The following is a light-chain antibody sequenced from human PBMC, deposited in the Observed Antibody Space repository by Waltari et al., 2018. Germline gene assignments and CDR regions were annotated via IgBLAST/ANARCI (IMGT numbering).Light chain of an antibody. Sequence: QSALTQPASVSGSPGQSITISCTGTTSDVGGYNYVSWYQQHPGKAPKLRIYDVSKGPSRVSDRCSGSKSGNTASLTISGLQTEDEADYYCSSYSRSSTFYVFGTGTKVTVL. CDR1: TSDVGGYNY. CDR2: DVS. V-gene: IGLV2-14*03. CDR3: SSYSRSSTFYV. J-gene: IGLJ1*01.